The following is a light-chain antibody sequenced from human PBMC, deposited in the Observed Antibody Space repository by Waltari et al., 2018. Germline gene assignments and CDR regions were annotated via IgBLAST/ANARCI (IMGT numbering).Light chain of an antibody. CDR1: GSNLGPGYD. CDR2: GGT. CDR3: QSYDTSLSVV. V-gene: IGLV1-40*01. J-gene: IGLJ3*02. Sequence: QSVLTQPPSVSGAPGQRVTISCTGSGSNLGPGYDVHWYQQLPRPAPKLLIYGGTSRPLGVPARFFGSTSGTSASLAIIGLQAEDEAEYYCQSYDTSLSVVFGGGTKLTVL.